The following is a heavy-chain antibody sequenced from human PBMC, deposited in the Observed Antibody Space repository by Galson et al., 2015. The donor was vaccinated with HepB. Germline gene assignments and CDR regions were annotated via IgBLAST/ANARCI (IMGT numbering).Heavy chain of an antibody. V-gene: IGHV3-48*01. J-gene: IGHJ4*02. D-gene: IGHD3-22*01. CDR1: GFTFSSYS. CDR3: ARVDSSGYLSREFDY. CDR2: ISSSSSTI. Sequence: SLRLSCAASGFTFSSYSMNWVRQAPGKGLEWVSYISSSSSTIYYADSVKGRFTISRDNAKNSLYLQMNSLRAEDTAVYYCARVDSSGYLSREFDYWGQGTLVTVSS.